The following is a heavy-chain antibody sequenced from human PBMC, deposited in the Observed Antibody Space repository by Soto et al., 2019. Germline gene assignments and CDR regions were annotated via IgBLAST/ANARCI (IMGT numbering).Heavy chain of an antibody. D-gene: IGHD1-26*01. Sequence: SGPTLVNPTQTLTLTCTFSGFSLSTSGMRVSWIRQPPGKALEWLARIDWDDDKFYSTSLKTRLAISKDTSKNQVVLTMTNMDPVDTATYYCARMSYPGYYYYGMDVWGQGTTVTVSS. CDR3: ARMSYPGYYYYGMDV. J-gene: IGHJ6*02. CDR2: IDWDDDK. CDR1: GFSLSTSGMR. V-gene: IGHV2-70*04.